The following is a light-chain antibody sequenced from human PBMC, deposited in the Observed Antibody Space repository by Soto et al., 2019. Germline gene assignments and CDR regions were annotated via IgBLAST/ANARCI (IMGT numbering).Light chain of an antibody. J-gene: IGKJ4*02. CDR1: QSISSW. V-gene: IGKV1-5*03. CDR3: QQYNSYLT. Sequence: DIPMTQSPSTLSASVGDRVTITCRASQSISSWLAWYQQKPGKAPKLLIYKASSLESGVPSRFSGSGSGTEFTLTISSLQPDDFATYYCQQYNSYLTFGGGTKVEI. CDR2: KAS.